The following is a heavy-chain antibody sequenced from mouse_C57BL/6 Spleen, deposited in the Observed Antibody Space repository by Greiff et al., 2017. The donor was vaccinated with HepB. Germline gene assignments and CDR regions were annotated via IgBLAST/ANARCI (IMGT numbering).Heavy chain of an antibody. J-gene: IGHJ3*01. V-gene: IGHV1-55*01. Sequence: QVQLQEPGAELVKPGASVKMSCKASGYTFTSYWITWVNQRPGQGLEWIGDIYPGSGSTNYNEKFKSKATLTVDTSSSTAYMQHSSLTSEDSAVYYCARSGYGSSAFAYWGQGTLVTVSA. D-gene: IGHD1-1*01. CDR2: IYPGSGST. CDR1: GYTFTSYW. CDR3: ARSGYGSSAFAY.